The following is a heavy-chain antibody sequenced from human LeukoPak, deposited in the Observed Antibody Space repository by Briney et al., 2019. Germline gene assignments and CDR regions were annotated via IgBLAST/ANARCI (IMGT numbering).Heavy chain of an antibody. J-gene: IGHJ6*02. CDR2: INPSGGST. CDR3: ASGVPAATATYYGMDV. V-gene: IGHV1-46*01. Sequence: ASVKVSCKASGYTFTSYYMHWVRQAPGQGLEWMGIINPSGGSTSYAQKFQGRVTITADESTSTAYMELSSLRSEDTAVYYCASGVPAATATYYGMDVWGQGTTVTVSS. D-gene: IGHD2-2*01. CDR1: GYTFTSYY.